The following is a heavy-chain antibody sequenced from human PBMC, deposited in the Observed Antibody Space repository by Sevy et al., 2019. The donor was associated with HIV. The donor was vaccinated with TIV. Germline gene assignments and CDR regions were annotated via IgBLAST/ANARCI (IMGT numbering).Heavy chain of an antibody. CDR3: AKYYGYGVYSDWLGP. CDR2: ISYHGSNK. D-gene: IGHD5-18*01. CDR1: GFTFSSYG. Sequence: GGSLRLSCAASGFTFSSYGMHWVRQAPGKGLEWVAVISYHGSNKYYADSVKGRFTISRDNSKNTLYLQMNSLRAEDTAVYYCAKYYGYGVYSDWLGPWGQGTLVTVSS. V-gene: IGHV3-30*18. J-gene: IGHJ5*02.